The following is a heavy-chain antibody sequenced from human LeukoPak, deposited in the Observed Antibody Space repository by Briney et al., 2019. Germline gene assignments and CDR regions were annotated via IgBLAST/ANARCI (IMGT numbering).Heavy chain of an antibody. CDR1: GYSFTTYW. J-gene: IGHJ4*02. Sequence: GESLQISCQGSGYSFTTYWIGWVRQMPGKGLEWMGIMYPGDSDIRYSPSFQGQVTISADKSISTAYLQWSSLKASDTAMYYCARVTNAYFDYWGQGTLVTVSS. V-gene: IGHV5-51*01. CDR2: MYPGDSDI. CDR3: ARVTNAYFDY.